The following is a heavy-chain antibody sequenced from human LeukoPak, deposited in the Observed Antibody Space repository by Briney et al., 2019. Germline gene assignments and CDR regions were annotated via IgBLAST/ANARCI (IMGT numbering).Heavy chain of an antibody. D-gene: IGHD3-22*01. CDR3: ARAYYYDSTGYFEDEN. V-gene: IGHV4-34*01. J-gene: IGHJ4*02. Sequence: PSETLSLTCAVYGGSLSGYNWFWIRQPPGRGLEWIGKINHSGRTNYNPSLKNRVTISIDKSENRFSVKLTSVTAADSAVYFCARAYYYDSTGYFEDENWGQGTLVAVSS. CDR1: GGSLSGYN. CDR2: INHSGRT.